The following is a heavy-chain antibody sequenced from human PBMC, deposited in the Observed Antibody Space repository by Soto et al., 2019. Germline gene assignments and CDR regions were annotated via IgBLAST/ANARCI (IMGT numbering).Heavy chain of an antibody. D-gene: IGHD1-26*01. J-gene: IGHJ4*02. CDR3: AREMGASPTPFDY. CDR1: GYSFSSHW. CDR2: IYPADSDT. Sequence: PGESLKISCKTFGYSFSSHWIGWVRQMPGKGLERMGIIYPADSDTRYSPTFQGQVTFSADKSVSTAYLQWSSLKASDTAVYYCAREMGASPTPFDYWGQGTQVTVSS. V-gene: IGHV5-51*01.